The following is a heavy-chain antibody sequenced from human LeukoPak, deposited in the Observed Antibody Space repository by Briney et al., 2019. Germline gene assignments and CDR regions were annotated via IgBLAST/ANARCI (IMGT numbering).Heavy chain of an antibody. J-gene: IGHJ3*01. V-gene: IGHV4-39*01. D-gene: IGHD3-22*01. CDR3: AKAGVRYSDSSALYAFDF. CDR1: GGSISSACYF. CDR2: LYYGGST. Sequence: SETLSLTCTVSGGSISSACYFWGWIRQPPGKGLEWIGTLYYGGSTYYNASLKSRVTMSGDTSRNQFSLRLYSVNAADTAVYYCAKAGVRYSDSSALYAFDFWGRGTTVTVSS.